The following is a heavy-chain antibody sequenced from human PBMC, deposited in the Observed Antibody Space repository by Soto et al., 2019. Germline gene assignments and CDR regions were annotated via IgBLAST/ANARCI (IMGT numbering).Heavy chain of an antibody. V-gene: IGHV3-23*01. J-gene: IGHJ4*02. CDR2: ISSNGGST. CDR1: GFSFSNYA. Sequence: EVQLLESGGGLVQPGGSLRLSCAASGFSFSNYAMSWVRQAPGKGLEWVSTISSNGGSTYYADSVKGRFTFSRDNSKNTLYLQMSSLRAEDTAVYYCAKDLEGSRRDWGQGTLVTVSS. CDR3: AKDLEGSRRD.